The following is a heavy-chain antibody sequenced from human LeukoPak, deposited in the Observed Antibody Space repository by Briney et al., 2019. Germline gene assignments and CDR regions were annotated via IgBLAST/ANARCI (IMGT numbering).Heavy chain of an antibody. Sequence: ASVKVSCKASGYTFTSYGISWVRQAPGQGLEWMGWISAYNGNTNYAQKLQGRVTMTTDTSTSTAYMDLRSLRSDDTAVYYCARLQLELNWFDPWGQGTLVTVSS. CDR3: ARLQLELNWFDP. J-gene: IGHJ5*02. CDR1: GYTFTSYG. CDR2: ISAYNGNT. V-gene: IGHV1-18*01. D-gene: IGHD1-1*01.